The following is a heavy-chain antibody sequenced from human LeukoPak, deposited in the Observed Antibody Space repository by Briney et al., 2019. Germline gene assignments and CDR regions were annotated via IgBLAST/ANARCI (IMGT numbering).Heavy chain of an antibody. J-gene: IGHJ5*02. Sequence: TGGSLRLSCAASGFTFDNYAMHWVRQAPGKGLEWVSGISWNSGSIGYADSVKGRFTISRDNSKNTLYLQMNSLRAEDTAVYYCAKVDPPRWFDPWGQGTLVTVSS. CDR1: GFTFDNYA. V-gene: IGHV3-9*01. CDR2: ISWNSGSI. CDR3: AKVDPPRWFDP.